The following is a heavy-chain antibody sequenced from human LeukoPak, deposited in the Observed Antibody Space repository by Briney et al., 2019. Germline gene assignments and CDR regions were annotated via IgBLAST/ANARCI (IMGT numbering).Heavy chain of an antibody. CDR3: ARALKGYYDSSGYYYYMDV. D-gene: IGHD3-22*01. CDR1: GYTFTGYY. J-gene: IGHJ6*03. CDR2: INPNSGGT. V-gene: IGHV1-2*02. Sequence: ASVRVSCKASGYTFTGYYMHWVRQAPGQGLEWMGWINPNSGGTNYAQKFQGRVTMTRDTSISTAYMELSRLRSDDTAVYYCARALKGYYDSSGYYYYMDVWGKGTTVTVSS.